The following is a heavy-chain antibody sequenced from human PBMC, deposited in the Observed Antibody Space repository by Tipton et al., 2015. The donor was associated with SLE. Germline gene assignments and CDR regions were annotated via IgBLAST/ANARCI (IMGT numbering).Heavy chain of an antibody. CDR2: IFHGGNT. CDR3: ARDSGVTDSFPSDY. V-gene: IGHV4-38-2*02. Sequence: TLSLTCGVSGFSISSVYSWGWIRQPPGQGLGWIGSIFHGGNTYYNPSLKSRFTISIDTSKNQFSLNLTSVTATDTAVYYCARDSGVTDSFPSDYWGQGTLVTVSS. D-gene: IGHD3-22*01. J-gene: IGHJ4*02. CDR1: GFSISSVYS.